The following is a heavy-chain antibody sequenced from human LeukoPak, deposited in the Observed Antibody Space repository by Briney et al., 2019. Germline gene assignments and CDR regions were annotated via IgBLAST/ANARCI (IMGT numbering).Heavy chain of an antibody. CDR1: GFTFSAYD. V-gene: IGHV3-21*01. D-gene: IGHD3-10*01. CDR3: ARVDASTGRAPGMDG. J-gene: IGHJ6*04. CDR2: ISRNSGFV. Sequence: AGGSLRLSCAASGFTFSAYDMNWVRQAPGKGLEWVSYISRNSGFVYYADSVKGRLTISRDNAKNSLYLQMESLRGEDTAVYYCARVDASTGRAPGMDGWSIGSSVTV.